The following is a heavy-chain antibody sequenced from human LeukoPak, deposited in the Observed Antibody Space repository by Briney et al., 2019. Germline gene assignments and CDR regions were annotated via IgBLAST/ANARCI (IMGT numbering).Heavy chain of an antibody. J-gene: IGHJ3*02. Sequence: GGSLRLSCAASGFTFSSYSMNWVRQAPGKGLEWVSSISSSSYIYYADSVKGRFTISRDNAKNSLYLQMSSLRAEDTAVYYCAREVRDILTPDAFDIWGQGTMVTVSS. D-gene: IGHD3-9*01. CDR2: ISSSSYI. CDR1: GFTFSSYS. CDR3: AREVRDILTPDAFDI. V-gene: IGHV3-21*01.